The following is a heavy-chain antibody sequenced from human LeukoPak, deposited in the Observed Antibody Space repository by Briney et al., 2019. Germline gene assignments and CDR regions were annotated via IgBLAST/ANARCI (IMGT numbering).Heavy chain of an antibody. CDR1: GFTFSSYW. D-gene: IGHD3-16*01. J-gene: IGHJ4*02. CDR2: IKQDGSEK. Sequence: GGSLRLSCAAPGFTFSSYWMSWVRQAPGKGLEWVANIKQDGSEKYYVDSVKGRFTISRDNAKNSLYLQMNSLRAEDTAVYYCARDTLGKEEFDYWGQGTLVTVSS. CDR3: ARDTLGKEEFDY. V-gene: IGHV3-7*01.